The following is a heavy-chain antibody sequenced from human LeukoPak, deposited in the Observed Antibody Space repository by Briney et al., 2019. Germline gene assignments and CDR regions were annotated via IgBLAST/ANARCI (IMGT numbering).Heavy chain of an antibody. V-gene: IGHV3-23*01. J-gene: IGHJ4*02. D-gene: IGHD6-13*01. CDR2: ISGSGGNT. CDR3: AKDIAAGTGYFDY. CDR1: GFTFSNYA. Sequence: PGGSLRLSCAASGFTFSNYAMNWVRQAPGKGLEWVSAISGSGGNTYYTDSVKGRFAISRDNSKNTLYLQMNSLRAEDTALYYCAKDIAAGTGYFDYWGQGTLVTVSS.